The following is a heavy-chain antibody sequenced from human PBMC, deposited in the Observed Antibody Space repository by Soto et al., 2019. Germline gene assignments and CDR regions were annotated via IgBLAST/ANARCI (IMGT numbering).Heavy chain of an antibody. CDR3: ARVTVVPAAVPHELRHWSCEL. Sequence: GWSLRLSCAASGFTFRSYTMHWVRQAPGKGLEWVAIISYDGTYKYYADSVKGRFTISRDDPKNTLYLQMHSLSTEDTAVYYCARVTVVPAAVPHELRHWSCELRGRGTLITV. CDR1: GFTFRSYT. V-gene: IGHV3-30*04. CDR2: ISYDGTYK. J-gene: IGHJ2*01. D-gene: IGHD2-2*01.